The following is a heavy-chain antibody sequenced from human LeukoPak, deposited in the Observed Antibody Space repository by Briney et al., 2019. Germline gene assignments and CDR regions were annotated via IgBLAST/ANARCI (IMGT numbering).Heavy chain of an antibody. CDR1: GGSISSGDCY. CDR2: IYYSGST. V-gene: IGHV4-30-4*08. D-gene: IGHD2-2*01. J-gene: IGHJ4*02. CDR3: ATRPFLGYCSSTSCYYSRNSVDY. Sequence: PSETLSLTCTVSGGSISSGDCYWSWIRQPPGKGLEWIGYIYYSGSTYYNPSLKSRVTISVDTSKNQFSLKLSSVTGADTAVYYCATRPFLGYCSSTSCYYSRNSVDYWGQGTLVTVSS.